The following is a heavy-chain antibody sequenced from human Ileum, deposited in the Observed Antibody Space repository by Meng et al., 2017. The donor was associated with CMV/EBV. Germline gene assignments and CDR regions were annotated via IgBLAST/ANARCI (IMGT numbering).Heavy chain of an antibody. V-gene: IGHV1-18*01. D-gene: IGHD2-15*01. J-gene: IGHJ4*02. CDR3: ARAPVIIAATLGTFDY. Sequence: ASVKVSCKASGYTFTSYGISWVRQAPGQGLEWMGWISAYNGNTNYAQKLQGRVTLTTDTSTGTAYMELRSLRSDDTAVYYCARAPVIIAATLGTFDYWGQGTLVTVSS. CDR1: GYTFTSYG. CDR2: ISAYNGNT.